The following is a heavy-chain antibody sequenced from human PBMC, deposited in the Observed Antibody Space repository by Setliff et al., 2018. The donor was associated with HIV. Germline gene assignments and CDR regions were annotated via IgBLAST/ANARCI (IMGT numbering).Heavy chain of an antibody. CDR1: GGSISSGAYY. CDR2: IYYSGST. Sequence: TLSLTCSVSGGSISSGAYYWSWIRQHPGKGLEWIGYIYYSGSTNYNSSLKSRVSISVDTSKNQFSLKLNSVTVADTAVYFCARSLPGYGDYYFDYWGQGTLVTVSS. J-gene: IGHJ4*02. V-gene: IGHV4-30-4*08. D-gene: IGHD4-17*01. CDR3: ARSLPGYGDYYFDY.